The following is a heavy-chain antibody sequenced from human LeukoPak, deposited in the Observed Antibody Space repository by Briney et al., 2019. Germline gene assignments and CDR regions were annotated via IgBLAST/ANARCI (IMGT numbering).Heavy chain of an antibody. CDR2: IWYDGSNK. CDR3: ARGYSYGHDAFDI. Sequence: GGSLRLSCAASGFTFSSYGMHWVRQAPGKGLEWVAVIWYDGSNKYYADSVKGRFTIYRDNSKNTLYLQMNGLRAEDRAVYYCARGYSYGHDAFDIWGQGTMVTVSS. D-gene: IGHD5-18*01. J-gene: IGHJ3*02. CDR1: GFTFSSYG. V-gene: IGHV3-33*01.